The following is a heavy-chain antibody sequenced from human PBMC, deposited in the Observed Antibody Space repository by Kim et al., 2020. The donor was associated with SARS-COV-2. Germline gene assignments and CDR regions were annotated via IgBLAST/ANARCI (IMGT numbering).Heavy chain of an antibody. Sequence: GGSLRLSCATSGFTFNSYSMHWVRQAPGKGLEWVAIIWHDGTYKSYTDSVKGRFTISRDSSENTLYLQMNSLRAEDTAVYYCAKDLGSYYALDYWGQGTLVTVSS. V-gene: IGHV3-33*06. J-gene: IGHJ4*02. CDR3: AKDLGSYYALDY. CDR2: IWHDGTYK. D-gene: IGHD3-22*01. CDR1: GFTFNSYS.